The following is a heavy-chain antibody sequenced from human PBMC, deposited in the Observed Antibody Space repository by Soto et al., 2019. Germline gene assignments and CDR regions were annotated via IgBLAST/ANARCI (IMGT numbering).Heavy chain of an antibody. CDR2: ITGRGHIT. CDR1: GGTCTFYA. Sequence: TGESLRLSCAASGGTCTFYAMSWFRQAPGNGLKCVSGITGRGHITYYADSVKHRFTISRDISKNTLYLQMNRLRAADTAVYYCAKEEDSGGYKGFSFDFWGQGALVTVSS. J-gene: IGHJ4*02. CDR3: AKEEDSGGYKGFSFDF. V-gene: IGHV3-23*01. D-gene: IGHD3-22*01.